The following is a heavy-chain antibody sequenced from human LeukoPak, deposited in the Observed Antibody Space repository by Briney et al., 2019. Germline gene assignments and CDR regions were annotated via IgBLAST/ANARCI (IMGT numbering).Heavy chain of an antibody. D-gene: IGHD5-18*01. CDR1: GFTFSSYA. CDR2: ISGSGGST. J-gene: IGHJ6*02. Sequence: PGGSLRLSCAASGFTFSSYAMSWVRQAPGKGLEWVSAISGSGGSTYYADSVKGRFTISRDNSRNTLYLQMNSLRAEDTAVYYCASPRGYSYGYNYYGMDVWGQGTTVTVSS. V-gene: IGHV3-23*01. CDR3: ASPRGYSYGYNYYGMDV.